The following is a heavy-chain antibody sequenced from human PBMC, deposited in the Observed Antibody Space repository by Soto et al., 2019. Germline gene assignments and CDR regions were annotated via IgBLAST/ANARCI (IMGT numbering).Heavy chain of an antibody. J-gene: IGHJ4*02. CDR1: GFSFSHYG. V-gene: IGHV3-33*01. CDR2: IWYDGSKT. CDR3: ARVGKVPVLNYFDS. Sequence: VQLVESGGGVVQPGRSLRLSCAASGFSFSHYGMFWVRQAPGKGLEWVAMIWYDGSKTYYADSVKGRLTISRDNSKSTLYLQMDSLRAEDTALYYCARVGKVPVLNYFDSWGQGTLVSVSS.